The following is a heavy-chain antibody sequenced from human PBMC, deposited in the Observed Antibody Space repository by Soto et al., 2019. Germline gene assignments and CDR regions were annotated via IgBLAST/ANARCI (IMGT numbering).Heavy chain of an antibody. J-gene: IGHJ4*02. CDR1: GYTSTSYA. CDR3: AVDGYNLGGLDY. V-gene: IGHV1-3*01. D-gene: IGHD5-12*01. Sequence: ASVKVSCKASGYTSTSYAMHWVRQAPGQRLEWMGWINAGNGNTKYSQKFQGRVTITRDTSASTAYMELSSLRSEDTAVYYCAVDGYNLGGLDYWGQGTLVTVSS. CDR2: INAGNGNT.